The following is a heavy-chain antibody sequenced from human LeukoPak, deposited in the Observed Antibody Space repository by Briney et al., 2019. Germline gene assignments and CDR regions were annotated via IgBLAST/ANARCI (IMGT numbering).Heavy chain of an antibody. CDR3: ARGRNYYYDSSGKGYYYGMDV. D-gene: IGHD3-22*01. V-gene: IGHV4-34*01. CDR1: GGSFSGYY. J-gene: IGHJ6*02. Sequence: ASETLSLTCAVYGGSFSGYYWSWIRQPPGKGLEWIGEINHSGSTNYNPSLKSRVTISVDTSKYQFSLKLSSVTAADTAVYYCARGRNYYYDSSGKGYYYGMDVWGQGTTVTVSS. CDR2: INHSGST.